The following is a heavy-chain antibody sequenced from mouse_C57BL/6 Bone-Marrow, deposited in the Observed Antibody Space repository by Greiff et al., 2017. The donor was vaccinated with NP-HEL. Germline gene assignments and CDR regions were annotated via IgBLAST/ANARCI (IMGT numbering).Heavy chain of an antibody. CDR3: ARRNWTYDGCYWFAY. V-gene: IGHV1-22*01. D-gene: IGHD2-3*01. Sequence: VQLQQSGPELVKPGASVKMSCKASGYTFTDYNMHWVKQSHGKSLEWIGYINPNNGGTSYNQKFKGKATLTVNKSSSTAYMELRSLTSEDYAVYYYARRNWTYDGCYWFAYWGQGTLVTVSA. J-gene: IGHJ3*01. CDR1: GYTFTDYN. CDR2: INPNNGGT.